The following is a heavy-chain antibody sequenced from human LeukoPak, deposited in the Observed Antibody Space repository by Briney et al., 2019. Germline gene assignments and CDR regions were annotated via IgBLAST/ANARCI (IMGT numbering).Heavy chain of an antibody. V-gene: IGHV4-31*03. J-gene: IGHJ4*02. CDR1: GGSISSGGYY. Sequence: SETLSLTCTVSGGSISSGGYYWSWIRQHPGKGLEWIGYIYYSGSTYYNPSLKSRVTISVDTSKNQFSLKLSSVTAADTAVYYCARARLNFEGYYFDYWGQGTLVTVSS. D-gene: IGHD3-22*01. CDR3: ARARLNFEGYYFDY. CDR2: IYYSGST.